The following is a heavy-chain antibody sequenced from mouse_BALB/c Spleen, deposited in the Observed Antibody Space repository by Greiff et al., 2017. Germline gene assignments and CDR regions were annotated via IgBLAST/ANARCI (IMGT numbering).Heavy chain of an antibody. V-gene: IGHV3-2*02. CDR1: GYSITSDYA. Sequence: EVKLQESGPGLVKPSQSLSLTCTVTGYSITSDYAWNWIRQFPGNKLEWMGYIRYSGSTSYNPSLKSRISITRDTSKNQFFLQLNSVTTEDTATYYCAREGDYYGSSGAMDYWGQGTSVTVSS. CDR2: IRYSGST. J-gene: IGHJ4*01. D-gene: IGHD1-1*01. CDR3: AREGDYYGSSGAMDY.